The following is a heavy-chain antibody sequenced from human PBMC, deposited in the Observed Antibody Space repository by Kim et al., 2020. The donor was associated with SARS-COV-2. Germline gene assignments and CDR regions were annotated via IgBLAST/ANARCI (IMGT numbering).Heavy chain of an antibody. V-gene: IGHV3-33*01. Sequence: GGSLRLSCAASGFTFSGYGMHWVRQAPGKGLEWVAVIWNDGSNKNYADSVKGRFTISRDNSENTLYLQINSLRAEDTAVYYCVRDGITGTTEAFDIWGQGTMSPASP. CDR3: VRDGITGTTEAFDI. CDR2: IWNDGSNK. CDR1: GFTFSGYG. D-gene: IGHD1-7*01. J-gene: IGHJ3*02.